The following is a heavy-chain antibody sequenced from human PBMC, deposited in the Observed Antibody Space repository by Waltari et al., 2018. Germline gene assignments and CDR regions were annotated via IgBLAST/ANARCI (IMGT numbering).Heavy chain of an antibody. D-gene: IGHD3-3*01. Sequence: DVHLVESGGGLVQPRGSLGLSCTVAAFTCVSHWMHWVRQVAGKGLVWISRIDDDESSAIYADSVKGRFTVSRDNAKNTLYLEMNNLKAEDTAVYYCASDCCGSGYRIHYWGQGTLVNVSS. CDR2: IDDDESSA. CDR1: AFTCVSHW. V-gene: IGHV3-74*01. CDR3: ASDCCGSGYRIHY. J-gene: IGHJ4*02.